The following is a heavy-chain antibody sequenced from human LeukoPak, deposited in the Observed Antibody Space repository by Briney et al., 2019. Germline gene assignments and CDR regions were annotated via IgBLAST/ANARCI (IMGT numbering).Heavy chain of an antibody. J-gene: IGHJ4*02. V-gene: IGHV3-23*01. CDR3: AKRGVVIRVILVGFHKEAYYFDS. CDR1: GITLSNYG. CDR2: ISGSGGTT. D-gene: IGHD3-22*01. Sequence: SGGSLSLSGEVSGITLSNYGMSWFRQAPGKGLEWVAGISGSGGTTNYADSVKGRFTISRDNPKNTLFLHMNSLRAEDTAVYFCAKRGVVIRVILVGFHKEAYYFDSWGQGTLVTVSS.